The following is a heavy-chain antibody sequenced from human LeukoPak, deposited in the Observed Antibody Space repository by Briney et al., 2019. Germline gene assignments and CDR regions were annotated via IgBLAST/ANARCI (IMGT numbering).Heavy chain of an antibody. CDR2: INPNSGGT. CDR3: ARGYGGRLKVPDC. CDR1: GYTFTGYY. D-gene: IGHD4-23*01. J-gene: IGHJ4*02. V-gene: IGHV1-2*02. Sequence: EASVKVSCKASGYTFTGYYMHWVRQAPGQGLEWMGWINPNSGGTNYAQKFQGRVTMTRDTSISTAYMELSRLRSDDTAVYYCARGYGGRLKVPDCWGQGTLVTVSS.